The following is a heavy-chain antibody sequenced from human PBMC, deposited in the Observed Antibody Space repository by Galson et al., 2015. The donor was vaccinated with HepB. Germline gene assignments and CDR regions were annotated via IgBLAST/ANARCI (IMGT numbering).Heavy chain of an antibody. V-gene: IGHV4-34*01. CDR3: ARGLQYYYGSGIGIDI. CDR2: INHSGST. J-gene: IGHJ3*02. D-gene: IGHD3-10*01. CDR1: GGSFSGYY. Sequence: ETLSLTCAVYGGSFSGYYWSWIRQPPGKGLEWIGEINHSGSTNYNPSLKSRVTISVDTSKNQFSLKLSSVTAADTAVYYCARGLQYYYGSGIGIDIWGQGTMVTVSS.